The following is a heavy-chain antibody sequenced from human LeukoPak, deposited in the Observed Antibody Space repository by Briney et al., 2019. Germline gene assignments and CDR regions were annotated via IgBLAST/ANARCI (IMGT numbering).Heavy chain of an antibody. Sequence: GGSLRLSCAASGFTFSSYWMSWVRQAPGKGLEWVANIMQDGSEKYYVDSVKGRFTISRDNAKNPLYLQMNSLRAEDTAVYYCALDRIAVAGLGDYWGQGTLVTVSS. CDR2: IMQDGSEK. CDR3: ALDRIAVAGLGDY. CDR1: GFTFSSYW. D-gene: IGHD6-19*01. V-gene: IGHV3-7*01. J-gene: IGHJ4*02.